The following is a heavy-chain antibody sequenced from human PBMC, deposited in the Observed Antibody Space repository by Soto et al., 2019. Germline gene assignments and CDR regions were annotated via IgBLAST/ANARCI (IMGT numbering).Heavy chain of an antibody. Sequence: ASVKVSCKASGYTFTSYDINWVRQATGQGLEWMGWMNPNSGNTGYAQKFQGRVTMTRNTSISTAYMELSSLRSEDTAVYYRARRGRYFDWLLARDAFDIWGQGTMVTVSS. D-gene: IGHD3-9*01. CDR1: GYTFTSYD. J-gene: IGHJ3*02. V-gene: IGHV1-8*01. CDR3: ARRGRYFDWLLARDAFDI. CDR2: MNPNSGNT.